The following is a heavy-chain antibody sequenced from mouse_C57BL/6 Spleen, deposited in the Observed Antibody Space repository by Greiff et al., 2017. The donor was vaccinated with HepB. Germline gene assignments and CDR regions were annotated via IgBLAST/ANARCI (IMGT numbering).Heavy chain of an antibody. CDR3: ARSGITTENYAMDY. D-gene: IGHD1-1*01. CDR1: GYAFSSSW. Sequence: VQLQQSGPELVKPGASVKISCKASGYAFSSSWMNWVKQRPGKGLEWIGRIYPGDGDTNYNGKFKGKATLTADKSSSTAYMQLSSLTSEDSAVYFCARSGITTENYAMDYWGQGTSVTVSS. CDR2: IYPGDGDT. V-gene: IGHV1-82*01. J-gene: IGHJ4*01.